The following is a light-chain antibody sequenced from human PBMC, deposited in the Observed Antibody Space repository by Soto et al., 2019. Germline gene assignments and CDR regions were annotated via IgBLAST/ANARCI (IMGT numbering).Light chain of an antibody. Sequence: DIQMTQSPSTLSASVGDRVTITCRASQSITTWLAWYQQKPGKAPKLLIYDASSLESRVPSRFSGSGSGTEFTLTISGLRPDDFASYYCQQYSTYTYTFGQGPKLEIK. V-gene: IGKV1-5*01. CDR2: DAS. CDR1: QSITTW. CDR3: QQYSTYTYT. J-gene: IGKJ2*01.